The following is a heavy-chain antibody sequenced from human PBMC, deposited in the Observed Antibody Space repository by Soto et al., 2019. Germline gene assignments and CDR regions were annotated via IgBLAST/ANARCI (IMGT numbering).Heavy chain of an antibody. J-gene: IGHJ6*02. CDR3: ARDLVVPTRTAYNYYGMDV. D-gene: IGHD1-1*01. V-gene: IGHV4-61*01. CDR1: GGSVSSGSYH. CDR2: IHHSGST. Sequence: QVQLQESGPGLVKPSETLSLTCTVSGGSVSSGSYHWSWIRQPPGKGLEWIGYIHHSGSTNYNPSLKSRVTISVDTSKNQLSLKVSSVTAADTAVYYCARDLVVPTRTAYNYYGMDVWGQGTTVTVSS.